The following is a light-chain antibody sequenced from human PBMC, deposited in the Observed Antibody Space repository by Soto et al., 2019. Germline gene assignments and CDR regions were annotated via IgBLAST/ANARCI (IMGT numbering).Light chain of an antibody. J-gene: IGLJ2*01. Sequence: QAVVTQEPSLTVSPGGTVTLTCGSSTGTVTSGHYPYWFQQKPGQAPTTLIYHTNNKHSWTPARFSGSLLWGKAALTLSGAQSEDEAEYYCLLSYSDARVFGGGTKLTVL. CDR2: HTN. V-gene: IGLV7-46*01. CDR1: TGTVTSGHY. CDR3: LLSYSDARV.